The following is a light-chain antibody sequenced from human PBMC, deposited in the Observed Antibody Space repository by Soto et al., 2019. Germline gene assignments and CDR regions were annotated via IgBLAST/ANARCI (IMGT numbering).Light chain of an antibody. Sequence: EIVLTQSPATLSLSPGERATLSCRASQSVSSYLAWYQQKPGQAPRLLIYDASNRATGIPARFSGSESGTDFTLTISSLEPEDFAVYYCHQRSNWPPTFGGGTKVEIK. J-gene: IGKJ4*01. CDR1: QSVSSY. V-gene: IGKV3-11*01. CDR2: DAS. CDR3: HQRSNWPPT.